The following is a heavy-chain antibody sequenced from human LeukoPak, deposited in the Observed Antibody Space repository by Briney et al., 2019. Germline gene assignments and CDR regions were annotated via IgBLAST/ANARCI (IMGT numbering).Heavy chain of an antibody. V-gene: IGHV3-23*01. J-gene: IGHJ4*02. CDR3: AKGFEYSSSGLLDY. D-gene: IGHD6-6*01. CDR1: GFTFSSYA. Sequence: WGSLRLSCAASGFTFSSYAMSWVRQAPGKGQEWVSAISGSGGSTYYADSVKGRFTISRDNSKNTLYLQMNSLRAEDTAVYYCAKGFEYSSSGLLDYWGQGTLVTVSS. CDR2: ISGSGGST.